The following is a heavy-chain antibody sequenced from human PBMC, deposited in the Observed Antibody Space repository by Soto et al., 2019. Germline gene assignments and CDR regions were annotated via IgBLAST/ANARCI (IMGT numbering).Heavy chain of an antibody. Sequence: QVQLVESGGGVVQPGRSLRLSCAASGFTFSNYAMHWVRQAPGKGLEWVAVXXXXXXXXXXXXSVKGRFTISRDNSKXXXXXXXXXXXAEDTAVYYCARDVNYG. J-gene: IGHJ6*01. CDR3: ARDVNYG. V-gene: IGHV3-30*04. CDR1: GFTFSNYA. CDR2: XXXXXXXX.